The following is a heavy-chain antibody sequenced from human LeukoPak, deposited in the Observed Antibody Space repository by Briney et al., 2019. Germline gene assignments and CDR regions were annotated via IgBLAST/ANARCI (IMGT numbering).Heavy chain of an antibody. V-gene: IGHV4-39*07. J-gene: IGHJ6*03. CDR3: ARGPRERLYYYYYYYMDV. D-gene: IGHD1-1*01. Sequence: SETLSLTCTVSGGSVSSSSYYWGWIRQPPGKGLEWIGSIYYSGSTYYNPSLKSRVTISVDTSKNQFSLKLSSVTAADTAVYYCARGPRERLYYYYYYYMDVWGKGTTVTVSS. CDR2: IYYSGST. CDR1: GGSVSSSSYY.